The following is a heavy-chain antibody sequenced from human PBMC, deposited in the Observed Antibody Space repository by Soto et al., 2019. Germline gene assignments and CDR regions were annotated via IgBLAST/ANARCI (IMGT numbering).Heavy chain of an antibody. D-gene: IGHD3-10*01. V-gene: IGHV3-48*01. CDR2: ISSSSSTI. CDR1: GFTFSSYS. J-gene: IGHJ3*02. Sequence: SLRLSCAASGFTFSSYSMNWVRQAPGKGLEWVSYISSSSSTIYYADSVKGRFTISRDNAKNSLYLQMNSLRAEDTAVYYCARSPNSYGSGSGAFDIWGQGTMVTVAS. CDR3: ARSPNSYGSGSGAFDI.